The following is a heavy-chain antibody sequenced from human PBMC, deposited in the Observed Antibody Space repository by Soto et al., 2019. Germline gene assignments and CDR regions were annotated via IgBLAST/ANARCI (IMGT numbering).Heavy chain of an antibody. CDR1: GYTFTGYY. J-gene: IGHJ6*02. Sequence: ASVKVSCKASGYTFTGYYMHWVRQAPGQGLEWMGWINPNSGGTSYAQKFQGWVTMTRDTSISTAYMELSRLRSDDTAVYYCARDGTSSSYYYYYYGMDVWGQGTTVTVSS. CDR2: INPNSGGT. V-gene: IGHV1-2*04. D-gene: IGHD6-6*01. CDR3: ARDGTSSSYYYYYYGMDV.